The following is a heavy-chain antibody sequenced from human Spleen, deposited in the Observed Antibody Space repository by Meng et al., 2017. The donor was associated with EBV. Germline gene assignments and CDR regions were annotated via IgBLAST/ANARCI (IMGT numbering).Heavy chain of an antibody. J-gene: IGHJ4*02. V-gene: IGHV4-34*01. CDR3: ARPYDSTGYFSR. D-gene: IGHD3-22*01. CDR1: GGSFSGYY. Sequence: VTLQQWGAVRLKPSETLSLTCAVYGGSFSGYYWSWIRQPPGKGLEWIGEINHSGSTNYNPSLKSRVTISVDTSKNQFSLKLSSVTAADTAVYYCARPYDSTGYFSRWGQGALVTVSS. CDR2: INHSGST.